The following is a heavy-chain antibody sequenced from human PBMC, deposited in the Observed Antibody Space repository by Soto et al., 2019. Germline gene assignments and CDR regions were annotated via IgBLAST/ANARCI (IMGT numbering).Heavy chain of an antibody. D-gene: IGHD3-3*01. CDR1: GGTFSAYY. V-gene: IGHV4-34*01. CDR2: INHSGST. CDR3: ARGDFVRDY. J-gene: IGHJ4*02. Sequence: QVLLQQWGAGLLKPSETLSLTCAVYGGTFSAYYWSWIRQPPGKGLEWMGEINHSGSTNYNPSLKSRVTRSIDTSKNQFSLKLSSVTAADTAVYYCARGDFVRDYWGQGTLVTVSS.